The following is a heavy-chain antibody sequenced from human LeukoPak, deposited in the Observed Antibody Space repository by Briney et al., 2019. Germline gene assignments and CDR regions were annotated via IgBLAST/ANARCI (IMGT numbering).Heavy chain of an antibody. CDR2: ISSSSNYI. Sequence: GGSLRLSCAASGFTFSTYNMNWVRQAPGKGLEWVSSISSSSNYIYYADSVKGRFTISRDNAKNSLYLQMNSLRADDTAVYYCARGWELYYFDYWGQGTLVTVSS. CDR1: GFTFSTYN. CDR3: ARGWELYYFDY. J-gene: IGHJ4*02. V-gene: IGHV3-21*04. D-gene: IGHD1-26*01.